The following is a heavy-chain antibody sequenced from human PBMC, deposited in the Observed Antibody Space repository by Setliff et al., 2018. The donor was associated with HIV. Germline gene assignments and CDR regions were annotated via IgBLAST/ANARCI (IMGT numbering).Heavy chain of an antibody. Sequence: ASVKVSCKASGYTFSNYGITWARQAPGQGLEWMGWITSYNGNTNYAKRFKGRVTMTTDTSTSIAYMELKSLRSEDTAVYYCARDHHSGRGSNFPWYSDLWGRGTLVTVSS. V-gene: IGHV1-18*01. CDR3: ARDHHSGRGSNFPWYSDL. J-gene: IGHJ2*01. CDR2: ITSYNGNT. D-gene: IGHD1-26*01. CDR1: GYTFSNYG.